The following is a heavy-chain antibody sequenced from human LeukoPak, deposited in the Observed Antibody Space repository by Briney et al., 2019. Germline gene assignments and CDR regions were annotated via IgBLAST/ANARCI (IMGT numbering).Heavy chain of an antibody. CDR3: ATVGYYYDSSGYYHQQYFDY. CDR2: IIPIFGTA. Sequence: SVKVSCKASGGTFSSYAISWVRQAPGQGLEWMGGIIPIFGTANYAQKFQGRVTITADESTSTAYMELSSLRSEDTAVYYCATVGYYYDSSGYYHQQYFDYWGQGTLVTVSS. J-gene: IGHJ4*02. V-gene: IGHV1-69*13. D-gene: IGHD3-22*01. CDR1: GGTFSSYA.